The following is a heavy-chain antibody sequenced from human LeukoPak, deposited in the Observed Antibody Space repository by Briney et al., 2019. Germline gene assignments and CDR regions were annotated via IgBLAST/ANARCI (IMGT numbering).Heavy chain of an antibody. V-gene: IGHV3-74*01. J-gene: IGHJ4*02. CDR1: GFSFSSYW. CDR3: VRDVWGDRDSYFDY. Sequence: GGSLRLSCAASGFSFSSYWMHWVRQTPGGGLMWVARIDNDGRSARSASYAASVKGRFTFSRDDAKSTLYLQMNSLRAEDTGVYYCVRDVWGDRDSYFDYWGQGTLVTVSS. D-gene: IGHD2-21*01. CDR2: IDNDGRSARSA.